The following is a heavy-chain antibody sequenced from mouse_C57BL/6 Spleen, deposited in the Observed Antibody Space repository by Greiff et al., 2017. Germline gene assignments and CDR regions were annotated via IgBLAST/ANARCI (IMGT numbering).Heavy chain of an antibody. Sequence: QVQLKESGPELVKPGASVKISCKASGYAFSSSWMNWVKQRPGKGLEWIGRIYPGDGDTNYNGKFKGKATLTADKSSSTAYMQLSSLTSEDSAVYFCAIYYYGSPLDYWGQGTTLTVSS. CDR2: IYPGDGDT. D-gene: IGHD1-1*01. J-gene: IGHJ2*01. V-gene: IGHV1-82*01. CDR1: GYAFSSSW. CDR3: AIYYYGSPLDY.